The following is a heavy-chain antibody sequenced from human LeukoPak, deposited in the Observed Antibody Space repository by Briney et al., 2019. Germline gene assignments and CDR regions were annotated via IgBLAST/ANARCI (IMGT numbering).Heavy chain of an antibody. Sequence: ASVKVSCKASGYTFTSYGICWVRQAPGQGLEWMGWISAYNGNTNYAQKLQGRVTMTTDTSTSTAYMELRSLRSDDTAVYYCARLIAAAGPNRNYYGMDVWGQGTTVTVSS. D-gene: IGHD6-13*01. CDR2: ISAYNGNT. J-gene: IGHJ6*02. CDR3: ARLIAAAGPNRNYYGMDV. V-gene: IGHV1-18*01. CDR1: GYTFTSYG.